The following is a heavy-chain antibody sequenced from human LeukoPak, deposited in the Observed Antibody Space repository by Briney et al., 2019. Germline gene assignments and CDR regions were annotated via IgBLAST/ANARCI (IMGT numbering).Heavy chain of an antibody. D-gene: IGHD2-15*01. Sequence: GGSLRLSCAASGFTFSSYSMNWVRQAPGKGPEWVSSISSSSSYIYYADSVKGRFTISRDNAKNSLYLQMNSLRAEDTAVYYCARVLKYCSGGSCLYYYYYYYMDVWGKGTTVTVSS. J-gene: IGHJ6*03. CDR1: GFTFSSYS. CDR2: ISSSSSYI. V-gene: IGHV3-21*01. CDR3: ARVLKYCSGGSCLYYYYYYYMDV.